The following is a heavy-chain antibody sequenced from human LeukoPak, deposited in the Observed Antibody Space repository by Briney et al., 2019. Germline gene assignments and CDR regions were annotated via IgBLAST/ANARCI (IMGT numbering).Heavy chain of an antibody. Sequence: ASVKVSCKASGYTFTGYYMHWVRQAPGQGLEWMGWINPNSGGTHYAQKFQGRVTMTRDTSISTAYMELSRLRSDDTAVYYCARGYCSSTSCRTPKYNWFDPWGQGTLVTVSS. D-gene: IGHD2-2*01. J-gene: IGHJ5*02. V-gene: IGHV1-2*02. CDR2: INPNSGGT. CDR1: GYTFTGYY. CDR3: ARGYCSSTSCRTPKYNWFDP.